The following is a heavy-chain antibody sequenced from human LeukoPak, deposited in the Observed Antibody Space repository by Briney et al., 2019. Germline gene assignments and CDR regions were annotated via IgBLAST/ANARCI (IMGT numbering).Heavy chain of an antibody. J-gene: IGHJ4*02. Sequence: ASVKVSCKASGYTFTSYDINWVRQAPGQGLEWMGWMNPNSGNTGYAQKFQGRVTMTRNTSISTAYMELSSLRSEDTAVYYCARGSYGGWIRIARSITFDYWGQGTLVTVSS. D-gene: IGHD5-18*01. CDR2: MNPNSGNT. V-gene: IGHV1-8*01. CDR1: GYTFTSYD. CDR3: ARGSYGGWIRIARSITFDY.